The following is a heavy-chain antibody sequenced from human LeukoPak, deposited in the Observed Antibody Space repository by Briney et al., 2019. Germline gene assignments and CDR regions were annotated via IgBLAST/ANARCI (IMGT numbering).Heavy chain of an antibody. Sequence: ASVEVSCKVSGYIFSELSMHWVRQAPGKGLEWMGGFNPEDGETFYAQKFQGRVTMTEDTSTDTAYMELSSLSYDDTAVYYCATDASGDYLNHWGQGTLVTVSS. V-gene: IGHV1-24*01. CDR1: GYIFSELS. CDR2: FNPEDGET. J-gene: IGHJ4*02. CDR3: ATDASGDYLNH. D-gene: IGHD4-17*01.